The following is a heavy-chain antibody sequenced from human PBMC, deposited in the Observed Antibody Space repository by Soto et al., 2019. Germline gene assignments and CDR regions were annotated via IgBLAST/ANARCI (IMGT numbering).Heavy chain of an antibody. V-gene: IGHV1-18*01. CDR1: GYNFRSYS. J-gene: IGHJ5*02. D-gene: IGHD2-2*01. CDR3: ARNLAVGWFDT. CDR2: INVYNGNK. Sequence: QVQLVQSGAEVKKPGASVKVSCKTSGYNFRSYSISWVRQAPGQGLEWMGWINVYNGNKKYAQNLQGRDTMTTDTSTSTAYMELRSLRYDDTAVYYCARNLAVGWFDTWGQGTLVTGAS.